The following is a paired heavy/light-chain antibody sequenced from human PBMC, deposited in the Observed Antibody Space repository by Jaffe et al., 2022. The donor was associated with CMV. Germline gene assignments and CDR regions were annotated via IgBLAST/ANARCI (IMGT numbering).Light chain of an antibody. CDR2: GAS. CDR3: QQYGSSPPYT. V-gene: IGKV3-20*01. CDR1: QSVSTNY. Sequence: EIVLTQSPGTLSLSPGERATLSCRASQSVSTNYLAWYQHKPGQAPRLLIYGASSRASGIADRFNGSGSGTDFTLTISRLEPEDFAVYYCQQYGSSPPYTFGQGTKLEIK. J-gene: IGKJ2*01.
Heavy chain of an antibody. V-gene: IGHV4-39*01. CDR2: IFYSGNT. Sequence: QMQLQESGPGLVKPSETLSLTCNVSGGSIGTGSFYWGWIRQPPGTGLQWIGSIFYSGNTYYNPSLKSRVAMSVDTSKSQFSLKLSSVSAADSAVYYCARHRGSGGRYYMDVWGKGTTVTVSS. CDR1: GGSIGTGSFY. CDR3: ARHRGSGGRYYMDV. J-gene: IGHJ6*03. D-gene: IGHD3-16*01.